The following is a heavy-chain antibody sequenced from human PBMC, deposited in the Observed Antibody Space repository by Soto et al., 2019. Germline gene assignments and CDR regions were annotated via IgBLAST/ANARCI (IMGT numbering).Heavy chain of an antibody. D-gene: IGHD6-19*01. V-gene: IGHV1-2*04. Sequence: AAVKVSCKDSGYTFTDYYMHRVRQAPGQGLEGKGWINPSSCGTNYAEKFQGWVTMTRDTSISTAYMELSRLRSDDTAVYYCARDLAVAGTRWNYYYGMDVWGQGTTVTVSS. CDR3: ARDLAVAGTRWNYYYGMDV. CDR1: GYTFTDYY. CDR2: INPSSCGT. J-gene: IGHJ6*02.